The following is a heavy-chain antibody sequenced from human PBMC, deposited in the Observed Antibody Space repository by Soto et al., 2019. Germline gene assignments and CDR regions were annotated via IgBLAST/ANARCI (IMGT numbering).Heavy chain of an antibody. Sequence: GGCLRLSCAASGFTLSSYGMHWVRHAPGKGLEWVAVISYDGGNKYYADSVKGRFTISRDNSKNTLYLQMNSLRAEDTAVYYCAKGERIAAAGHFDYWGQGTLVTVSS. CDR3: AKGERIAAAGHFDY. J-gene: IGHJ4*02. CDR2: ISYDGGNK. CDR1: GFTLSSYG. D-gene: IGHD6-13*01. V-gene: IGHV3-30*18.